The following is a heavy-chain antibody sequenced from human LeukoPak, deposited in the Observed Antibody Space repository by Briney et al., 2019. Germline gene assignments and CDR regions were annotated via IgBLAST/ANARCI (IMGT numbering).Heavy chain of an antibody. V-gene: IGHV4-39*01. CDR1: GGSISSSSYY. D-gene: IGHD2-2*01. Sequence: SETLSLTCTVSGGSISSSSYYWGWIRQPPGKGLEWIASIYYSGSTYYNPSLKSRVTISVDTSKNQFSLKLSSVTAADTAVYYCARPSKYCSSTSCYYYFDYWGQGTLVTVSS. J-gene: IGHJ4*02. CDR3: ARPSKYCSSTSCYYYFDY. CDR2: IYYSGST.